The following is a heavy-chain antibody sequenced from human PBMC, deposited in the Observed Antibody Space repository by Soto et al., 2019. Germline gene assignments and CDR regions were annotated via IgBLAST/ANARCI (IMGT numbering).Heavy chain of an antibody. V-gene: IGHV3-30*18. CDR3: AKDRQVTGTTRYYYGMDV. CDR1: GFTFRSYS. D-gene: IGHD1-7*01. J-gene: IGHJ6*02. CDR2: ISYDGSNK. Sequence: GGSLRLSCAASGFTFRSYSMNWVRQAPGKGLEWVAVISYDGSNKYYADSVKGRFTISRDNSKNTLYLQMNSLRAEDTAVYYCAKDRQVTGTTRYYYGMDVWGQGTTVTVSS.